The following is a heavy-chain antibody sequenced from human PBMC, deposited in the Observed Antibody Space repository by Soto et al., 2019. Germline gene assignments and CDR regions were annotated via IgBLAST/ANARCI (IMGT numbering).Heavy chain of an antibody. Sequence: QVQLVQSGAEVKKPGSSVKVSCKASGGTFGSYAISWVRQAPGQGLEWMGGIIPIFGTANYAQKFQGRVTITADESTSTAYMELSSLRSEDTAVYYCARSRSSSSLYYYYGMDVWGQGTTVTVSS. CDR2: IIPIFGTA. D-gene: IGHD6-6*01. CDR1: GGTFGSYA. J-gene: IGHJ6*02. V-gene: IGHV1-69*01. CDR3: ARSRSSSSLYYYYGMDV.